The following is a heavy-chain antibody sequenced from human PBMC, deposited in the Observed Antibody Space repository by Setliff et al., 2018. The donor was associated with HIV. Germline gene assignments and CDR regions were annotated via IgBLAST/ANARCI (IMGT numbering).Heavy chain of an antibody. Sequence: ASVKVSCKASGYTFTGYYVHWVRQAPGQGLEWMGWINPNNGGTNYAQKFQGRVTMTRDTSTSTVYMGLSSLRSEDTAVYYCARDPAPSSSASYFQHWGQGTPVTVSS. J-gene: IGHJ1*01. CDR2: INPNNGGT. V-gene: IGHV1-2*02. CDR3: ARDPAPSSSASYFQH. CDR1: GYTFTGYY. D-gene: IGHD6-6*01.